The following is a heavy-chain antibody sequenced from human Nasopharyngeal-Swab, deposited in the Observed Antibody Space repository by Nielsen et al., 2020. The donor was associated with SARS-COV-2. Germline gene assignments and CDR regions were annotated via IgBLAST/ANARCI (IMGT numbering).Heavy chain of an antibody. Sequence: GGSLRLSCAASGFTVSSTYMSWVRQAPGKGLEWVSVIYSGGSTYYADSVKGRFTISRDNSKNTLYLQMNSLRAEDTAVYYCASSIVVVVAALDAFDIWGQGTMVTVSS. J-gene: IGHJ3*02. CDR1: GFTVSSTY. CDR3: ASSIVVVVAALDAFDI. CDR2: IYSGGST. D-gene: IGHD2-15*01. V-gene: IGHV3-66*01.